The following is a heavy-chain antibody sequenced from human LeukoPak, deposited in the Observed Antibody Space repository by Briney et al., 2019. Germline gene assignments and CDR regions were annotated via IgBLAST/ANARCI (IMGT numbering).Heavy chain of an antibody. D-gene: IGHD6-19*01. V-gene: IGHV1-69*13. CDR1: GGTFSSYA. Sequence: SVKVSCKASGGTFSSYAISWVRQAPGQGLEWMEGIIPIFGTANYAQKFQGRVTITADESTSTAYMELSSLRSEDTAVYYCVRGSGWPYYYYMDVWGKGTTVTVSS. J-gene: IGHJ6*03. CDR2: IIPIFGTA. CDR3: VRGSGWPYYYYMDV.